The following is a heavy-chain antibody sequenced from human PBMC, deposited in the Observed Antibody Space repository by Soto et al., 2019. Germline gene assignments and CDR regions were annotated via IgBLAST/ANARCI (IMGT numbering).Heavy chain of an antibody. V-gene: IGHV3-23*01. Sequence: GGSLRLSCAASGFTFSTYAMTWVRQAPGKGLEWVSTVTGNSGLTFYADAVKGRSTISRDNSKNSLYLQLSSLTAEDTAIYYCAMTKTTLYNWFDPWGQGTQVTVSS. J-gene: IGHJ5*02. D-gene: IGHD1-1*01. CDR3: AMTKTTLYNWFDP. CDR1: GFTFSTYA. CDR2: VTGNSGLT.